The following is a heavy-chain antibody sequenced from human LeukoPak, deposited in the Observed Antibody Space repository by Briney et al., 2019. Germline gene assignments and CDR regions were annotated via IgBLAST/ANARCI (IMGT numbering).Heavy chain of an antibody. CDR2: INHSGST. CDR3: ARSPDCSSTSCSNWFDP. V-gene: IGHV4-34*01. D-gene: IGHD2-2*01. CDR1: GGSFSGYY. Sequence: PSETLSLTCAVYGGSFSGYYWSWIRQPPGKGLEWIGEINHSGSTNYNPSLKSRVTISVDTSKNQFSLKLSSVTAADTAVYYCARSPDCSSTSCSNWFDPWGQGTLVTVSS. J-gene: IGHJ5*02.